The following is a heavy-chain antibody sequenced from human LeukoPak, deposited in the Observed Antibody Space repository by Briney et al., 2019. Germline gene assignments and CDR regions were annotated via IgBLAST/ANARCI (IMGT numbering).Heavy chain of an antibody. CDR3: ARDRQGIVVVPAATPGDY. CDR2: INPSGGST. J-gene: IGHJ4*02. Sequence: ATVKVSCKASGYTFTSYYMHWVRQAPGQGLQWMGIINPSGGSTSYAQKFQGRVTMTRDTSTSTVYMELSSLRSEDTAVYYCARDRQGIVVVPAATPGDYWGQGTLVTVSS. V-gene: IGHV1-46*01. CDR1: GYTFTSYY. D-gene: IGHD2-2*01.